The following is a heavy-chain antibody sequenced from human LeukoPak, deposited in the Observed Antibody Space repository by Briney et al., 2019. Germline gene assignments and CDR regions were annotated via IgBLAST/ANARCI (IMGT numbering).Heavy chain of an antibody. V-gene: IGHV4-30-2*01. CDR3: ARGSYEDAFDI. CDR1: GGSISSGGYS. CDR2: IYHSGST. J-gene: IGHJ3*02. D-gene: IGHD3-22*01. Sequence: PSETLSLTCAVSGGSISSGGYSWSWIRQPPGKGLEWIGYIYHSGSTYYNPSLKSRVTISVDRSKNQFSLKLSSVTAADTAVYYCARGSYEDAFDIWGQGTMVTVSS.